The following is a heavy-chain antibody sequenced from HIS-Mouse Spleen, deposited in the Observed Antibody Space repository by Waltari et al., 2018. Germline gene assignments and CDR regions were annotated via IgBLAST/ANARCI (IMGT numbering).Heavy chain of an antibody. J-gene: IGHJ3*02. D-gene: IGHD6-6*01. Sequence: QVQLQESGPGLVKPSETLSLTCTVPGGSISSYYWTRLRQPPGKGLEWIGYIYYSGSTNYNKSRTMGVKISVDTSKNQFSLKLSSVTAADTAVYYCARAEGAARPFFYAFDIWGQGTMVTVSS. CDR2: IYYSGST. CDR1: GGSISSYY. V-gene: IGHV4-59*01. CDR3: ARAEGAARPFFYAFDI.